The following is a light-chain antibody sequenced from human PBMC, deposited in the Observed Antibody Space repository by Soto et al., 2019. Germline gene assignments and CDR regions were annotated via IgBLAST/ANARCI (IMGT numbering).Light chain of an antibody. V-gene: IGLV6-57*01. CDR3: QSYHSSNLWV. Sequence: NFMLTQPHSVSESPGKTVTFSCTRSSGSIASNSVQWYQQRPGSSPTTVIYENNQRPSGVPDRFSGSIDSSSNSASLTISGLKTEDEADYYCQSYHSSNLWVFGGGTKLTVL. CDR2: ENN. CDR1: SGSIASNS. J-gene: IGLJ3*02.